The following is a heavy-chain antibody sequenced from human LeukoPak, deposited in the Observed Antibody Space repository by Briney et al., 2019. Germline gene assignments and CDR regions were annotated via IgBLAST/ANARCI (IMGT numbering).Heavy chain of an antibody. CDR3: TKMQGFCTGSSCYPRTFDI. CDR1: GFTVSSNY. CDR2: IYSGGST. D-gene: IGHD2-2*01. Sequence: GGSLRLSCAASGFTVSSNYMSWVRQAPGKGLEWVSVIYSGGSTYYPDSVTGRFTISRDNSKNTVYLHISSLRAEDTAVYYCTKMQGFCTGSSCYPRTFDIWGQGTMVSVSS. J-gene: IGHJ3*02. V-gene: IGHV3-53*01.